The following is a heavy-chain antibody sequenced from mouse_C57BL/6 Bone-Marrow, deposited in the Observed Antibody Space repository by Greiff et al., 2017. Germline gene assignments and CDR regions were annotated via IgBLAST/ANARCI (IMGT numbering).Heavy chain of an antibody. J-gene: IGHJ3*01. D-gene: IGHD2-4*01. CDR1: GFTFSDYY. CDR2: INYDGSST. Sequence: EVNVVESEGGLVQPGSSMKLSCTASGFTFSDYYMAWVRQVPEKGLEWVANINYDGSSTYYLDSLKSRFIISRDNAKNILYLQMSSLKSEDTATYYCAREGDYAPYWGQGTLVTVSA. CDR3: AREGDYAPY. V-gene: IGHV5-16*01.